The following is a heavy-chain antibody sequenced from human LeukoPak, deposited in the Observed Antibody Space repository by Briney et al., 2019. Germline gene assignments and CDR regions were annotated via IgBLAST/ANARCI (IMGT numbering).Heavy chain of an antibody. CDR1: GYSFTTYA. CDR2: INTNTRNP. D-gene: IGHD6-13*01. J-gene: IGHJ6*02. Sequence: AASVKVSCKASGYSFTTYAMNWVRQAPGQGLQWMGWINTNTRNPTYAQGFTGRFVFSLDTSVSTAHLQISSLKAEDTAVYYCARDPPAGAGMQPYYYGMDVWGPGTTVTVSS. CDR3: ARDPPAGAGMQPYYYGMDV. V-gene: IGHV7-4-1*02.